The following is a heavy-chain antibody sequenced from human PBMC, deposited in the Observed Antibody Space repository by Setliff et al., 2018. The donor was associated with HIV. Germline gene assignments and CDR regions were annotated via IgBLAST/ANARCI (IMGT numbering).Heavy chain of an antibody. V-gene: IGHV1-46*01. J-gene: IGHJ3*02. CDR2: INPSGGSA. CDR3: ARDYFDSSAYHYGFGAFDI. D-gene: IGHD3-22*01. CDR1: GCTFTSYY. Sequence: AASVKVSCKASGCTFTSYYLHWVRQAPGQGLEWMGMINPSGGSASYAQKFQGRVTMSRDTSTSTVYMELSSLRSEDTAVYYCARDYFDSSAYHYGFGAFDIWGQGTMVTVSS.